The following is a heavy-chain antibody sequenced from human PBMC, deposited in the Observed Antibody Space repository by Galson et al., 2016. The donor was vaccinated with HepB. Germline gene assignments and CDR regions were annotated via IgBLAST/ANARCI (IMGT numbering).Heavy chain of an antibody. CDR1: GDSINSADHA. J-gene: IGHJ4*02. D-gene: IGHD2-21*01. CDR2: MYYGGSA. V-gene: IGHV4-30-2*01. CDR3: ARGHRLLRAFVDVVSYFDH. Sequence: TLSLTCAVSGDSINSADHAWTWIRRPPGKDLEWIGHMYYGGSAYYSPSLRSRVTMSMDTSRNQFSLHLNYVIAADTAVYFCARGHRLLRAFVDVVSYFDHWGQERRVAVSS.